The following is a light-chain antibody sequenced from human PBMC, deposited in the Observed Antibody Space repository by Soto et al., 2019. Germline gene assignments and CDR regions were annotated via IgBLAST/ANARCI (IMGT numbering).Light chain of an antibody. CDR3: QQYGSSPFT. V-gene: IGKV3-20*01. CDR2: GAS. CDR1: QSVSSSY. Sequence: EIVLTQSPGTLSLSPGERATLSCRASQSVSSSYLAWYQQKPGQAPRLLIYGASSRATGIPDRFSGSGSGTDFTLTISRLEREDFAVYYCQQYGSSPFTFGPGTQVDIK. J-gene: IGKJ3*01.